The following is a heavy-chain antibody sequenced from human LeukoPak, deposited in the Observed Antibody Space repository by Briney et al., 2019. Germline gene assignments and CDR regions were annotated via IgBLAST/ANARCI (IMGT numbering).Heavy chain of an antibody. CDR3: ARGGTTVTPGLLWFDP. D-gene: IGHD4-17*01. CDR2: IYYSGST. CDR1: GGSISSSDYY. V-gene: IGHV4-61*08. J-gene: IGHJ5*02. Sequence: SQTLSLTCTVSGGSISSSDYYWSWIRQPPGKGLEWIGYIYYSGSTKYNPSLKSRVTISVDTSKNQFSLKLSSVTAADTAVYYCARGGTTVTPGLLWFDPWGQGTLVTVSS.